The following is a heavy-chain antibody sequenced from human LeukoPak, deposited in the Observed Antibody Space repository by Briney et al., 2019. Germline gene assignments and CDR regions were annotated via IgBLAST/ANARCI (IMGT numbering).Heavy chain of an antibody. CDR3: ARVSRGSYYVEGYFDY. V-gene: IGHV3-48*01. CDR2: ISSSSSTI. J-gene: IGHJ4*02. CDR1: GFTFSSYS. D-gene: IGHD1-26*01. Sequence: GGSLRLSCAASGFTFSSYSMNWVRQAPGKGLEWVSYISSSSSTIYYADSVKGRFTISRDNAKNSLYLQMNSLRAEDTAVYYCARVSRGSYYVEGYFDYWGQGTLVTVSS.